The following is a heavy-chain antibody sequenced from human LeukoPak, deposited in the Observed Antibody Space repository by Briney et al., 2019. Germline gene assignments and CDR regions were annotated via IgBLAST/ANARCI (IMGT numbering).Heavy chain of an antibody. CDR3: VSWMDSTINMHDY. CDR2: INPNSGGT. Sequence: ASVKVSCKASGCTFTGYYMHWVRQAPGQGLEWMGWINPNSGGTNYAQKFQGRVTMTRDTSISTAYMELSRLRSDDTAVYYCVSWMDSTINMHDYWGQGTLVTVSS. J-gene: IGHJ4*02. D-gene: IGHD3/OR15-3a*01. V-gene: IGHV1-2*02. CDR1: GCTFTGYY.